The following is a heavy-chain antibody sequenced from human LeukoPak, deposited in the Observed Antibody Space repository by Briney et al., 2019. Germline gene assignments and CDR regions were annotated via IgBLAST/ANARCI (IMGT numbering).Heavy chain of an antibody. V-gene: IGHV4-59*08. CDR3: ARFLEWSRFDP. Sequence: SETLSLTCTASGGSISSYYWSWIRQPPGKGLEWIGYIYYSGSTNYNPSLKSRVTISVDTSKNQFSLKLSSVTAADTAVYYCARFLEWSRFDPWGQGTLVTVSS. J-gene: IGHJ5*02. D-gene: IGHD3-3*01. CDR1: GGSISSYY. CDR2: IYYSGST.